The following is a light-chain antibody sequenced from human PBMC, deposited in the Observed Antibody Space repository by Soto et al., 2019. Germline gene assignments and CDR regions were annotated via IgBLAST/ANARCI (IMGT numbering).Light chain of an antibody. J-gene: IGLJ2*01. CDR3: AAWDGSLNNVL. Sequence: QSLLTQPPSASGTPGQRVTISCSGSGYSIGTNTVNWYRQLPGTAPKLLIYGDNQRPSGVPDRFSASKSGTSASLAISGLQSEDEADYYCAAWDGSLNNVLFGGGTKVTVL. CDR2: GDN. V-gene: IGLV1-44*01. CDR1: GYSIGTNT.